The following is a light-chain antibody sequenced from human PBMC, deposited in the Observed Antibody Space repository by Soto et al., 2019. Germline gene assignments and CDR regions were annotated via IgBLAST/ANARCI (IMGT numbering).Light chain of an antibody. V-gene: IGLV9-49*01. CDR3: GADHGSGSNFVYV. Sequence: QRVLTQPPSASASLGASVTLTCTLSSGYSNYKVDWYQQRPGKGPRFVMRVGTGGIVGSKGDGIPDRFSVLGSGLNRYLTIKNIQEEDESDYHCGADHGSGSNFVYVFGTGTKVTVL. J-gene: IGLJ1*01. CDR2: VGTGGIVG. CDR1: SGYSNYK.